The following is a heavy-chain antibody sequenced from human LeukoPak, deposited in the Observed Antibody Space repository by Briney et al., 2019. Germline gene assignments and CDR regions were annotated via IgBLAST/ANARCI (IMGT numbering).Heavy chain of an antibody. CDR2: ISYDGSNE. V-gene: IGHV3-30*18. D-gene: IGHD3-22*01. Sequence: GGSLRLSCAASGFTFSSYGMHWVRQAPGKGLEWVAVISYDGSNEYYADSVKGRFTISRDNSKNTVYLQMNSLRAEDTAVYYCAKGPFSSRGYKGYDSWGQGTLVTVSS. CDR3: AKGPFSSRGYKGYDS. J-gene: IGHJ4*02. CDR1: GFTFSSYG.